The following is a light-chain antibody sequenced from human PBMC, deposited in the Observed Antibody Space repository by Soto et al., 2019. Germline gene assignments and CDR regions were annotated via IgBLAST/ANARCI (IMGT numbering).Light chain of an antibody. CDR3: QQYNDWPFT. CDR1: QSVGTK. Sequence: EVVMTQSPATLSMSPGERATLSCRASQSVGTKLAWYQQRPGQAPRLLSYGASTRATGLPARFSGSGSGTEFTLTITSLQSEDFAVYYCQQYNDWPFTFGQGTKLEIK. V-gene: IGKV3-15*01. J-gene: IGKJ2*01. CDR2: GAS.